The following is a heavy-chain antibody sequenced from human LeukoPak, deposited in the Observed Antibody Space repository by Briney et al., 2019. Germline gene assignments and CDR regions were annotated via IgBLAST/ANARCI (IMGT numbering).Heavy chain of an antibody. Sequence: GGSLRLSCAASGFTFSSYAMIWVRQAPGKGLEWVSVISGNGDTTYYADSVKGRFTISRDNSRNTVYLQMNSLRGDDTAVYYCVKDPALSDCSSTSCYPDYWGQGTLVTVSS. D-gene: IGHD2-2*01. CDR2: ISGNGDTT. V-gene: IGHV3-23*01. J-gene: IGHJ4*02. CDR1: GFTFSSYA. CDR3: VKDPALSDCSSTSCYPDY.